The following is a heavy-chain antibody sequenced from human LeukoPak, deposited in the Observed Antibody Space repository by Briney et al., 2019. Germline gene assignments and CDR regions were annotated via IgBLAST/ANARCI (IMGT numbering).Heavy chain of an antibody. CDR2: IIPILGIA. V-gene: IGHV1-69*04. D-gene: IGHD3-10*01. CDR3: ARDHYYGSGSYYSSSHFDY. CDR1: GGTFSSYA. J-gene: IGHJ4*02. Sequence: GASVKVSCEASGGTFSSYAISWVRQAPGQGLEWMGRIIPILGIANYAQKFQGRVTITADKSTSTAYMELSSLRSEDTAVYYCARDHYYGSGSYYSSSHFDYWGQGTLVTVSS.